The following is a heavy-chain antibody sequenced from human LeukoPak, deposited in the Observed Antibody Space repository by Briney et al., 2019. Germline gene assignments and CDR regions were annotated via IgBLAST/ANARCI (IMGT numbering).Heavy chain of an antibody. V-gene: IGHV1-24*01. J-gene: IGHJ4*02. CDR1: GYTLTELS. Sequence: GASVKVSCKVSGYTLTELSMHWVRQAPGKGLEWMGGFDPEDGETIYAQKFQGRVTMTEDTSTDTAYMELSSLRSEDTAVYYCAIENYYDSGGYWEWDPRKRFLRYWGQGTLVTVSS. CDR3: AIENYYDSGGYWEWDPRKRFLRY. D-gene: IGHD3-22*01. CDR2: FDPEDGET.